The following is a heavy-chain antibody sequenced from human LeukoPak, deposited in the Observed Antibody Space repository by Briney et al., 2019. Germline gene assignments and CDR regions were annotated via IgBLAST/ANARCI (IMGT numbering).Heavy chain of an antibody. V-gene: IGHV5-51*01. Sequence: YWSWIRQSPGKGLEWMGIIYPGDSDTRYSPSFQGQVTISADKSISTAYLQWSSLKASDTAMYYCARRLAAAGTGYYFDYWGQGTLVTVSS. D-gene: IGHD6-13*01. CDR2: IYPGDSDT. CDR3: ARRLAAAGTGYYFDY. J-gene: IGHJ4*02. CDR1: YW.